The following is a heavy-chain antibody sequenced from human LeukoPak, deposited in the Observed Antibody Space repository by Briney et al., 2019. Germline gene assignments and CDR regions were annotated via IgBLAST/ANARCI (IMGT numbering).Heavy chain of an antibody. CDR1: GFTFSSYS. V-gene: IGHV3-48*02. Sequence: GGSLRLSCAASGFTFSSYSMNWVRQAPGKGLEWVSYISSSSSTIYYADSVKGRFTISRDNAKNSLYLQMNSLRDEDTAEYYCARTYYDILTGYYVVYFDYWGQGTLVTVSS. D-gene: IGHD3-9*01. CDR3: ARTYYDILTGYYVVYFDY. CDR2: ISSSSSTI. J-gene: IGHJ4*02.